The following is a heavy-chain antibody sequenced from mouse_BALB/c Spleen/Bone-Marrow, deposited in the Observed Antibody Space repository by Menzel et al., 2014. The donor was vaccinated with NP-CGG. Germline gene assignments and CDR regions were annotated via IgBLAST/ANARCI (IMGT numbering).Heavy chain of an antibody. V-gene: IGHV7-3*02. CDR3: AGDRVVAFYWYVDV. D-gene: IGHD1-1*01. J-gene: IGHJ1*01. CDR1: GFTFTDYY. Sequence: EVMLVESGGGLVQPGGSLRLSCATSGFTFTDYYMSWVRQPPGKALEWLGFIRNKANGYTTEYSASVKGRFTISRDNSQSILYLQMNTLRAEDSATYYCAGDRVVAFYWYVDVWGAGTTVTVSS. CDR2: IRNKANGYTT.